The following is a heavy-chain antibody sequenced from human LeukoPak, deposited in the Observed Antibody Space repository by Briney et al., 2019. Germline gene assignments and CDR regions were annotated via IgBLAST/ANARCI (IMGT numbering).Heavy chain of an antibody. D-gene: IGHD3-10*01. Sequence: PGGSLRLSCVASGFTVSSNYMSWVRQAPGKGLEWVSSISSSSSYIYYADSVKGRFTISRDNAKNSLYLQVNSLRAEDTAVYYCARDHYYGSGSYPENAFDIWGQGTMVTVSS. V-gene: IGHV3-21*01. CDR2: ISSSSSYI. J-gene: IGHJ3*02. CDR3: ARDHYYGSGSYPENAFDI. CDR1: GFTVSSNY.